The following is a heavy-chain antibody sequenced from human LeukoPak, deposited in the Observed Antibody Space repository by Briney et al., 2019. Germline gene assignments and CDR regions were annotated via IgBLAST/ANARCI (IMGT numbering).Heavy chain of an antibody. D-gene: IGHD3-10*02. CDR3: AGFGITMIGGV. V-gene: IGHV3-48*03. J-gene: IGHJ6*04. Sequence: PGGSLRLSCAASGFTFSSYEMKWVRQAPGKGLEWVSYISSSGSTIYYAASVKGRFTISRDNAKNSLYLQMNSLRAEDTAVYYCAGFGITMIGGVWGKGTTVTISS. CDR2: ISSSGSTI. CDR1: GFTFSSYE.